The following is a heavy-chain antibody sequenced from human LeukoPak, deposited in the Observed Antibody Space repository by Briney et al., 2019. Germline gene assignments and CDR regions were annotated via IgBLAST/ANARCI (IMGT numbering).Heavy chain of an antibody. CDR1: GFTFSSYS. J-gene: IGHJ6*02. CDR2: ISSSSSTI. V-gene: IGHV3-48*04. Sequence: GGSLRLSCAASGFTFSSYSMNWVRQAPGKGLEWVSYISSSSSTIYYADSVKGRFTISRDNAKNSLYLQMNSLRAEDTAVYYCASLEQWLVRGHYYYGMDVXXQGTTVTVSS. CDR3: ASLEQWLVRGHYYYGMDV. D-gene: IGHD6-19*01.